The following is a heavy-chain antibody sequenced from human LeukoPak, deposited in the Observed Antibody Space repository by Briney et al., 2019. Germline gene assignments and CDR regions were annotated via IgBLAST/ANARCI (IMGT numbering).Heavy chain of an antibody. Sequence: GGSLRLSCTASGFTFRSYSMNWVRQAPGKGLEWLSYISDSSSTINYADSVKGRFTISRDNTKNSLFLQMNRLRAEDTAVYYCATMGADFFHYWGHGTLVTVSS. J-gene: IGHJ4*01. V-gene: IGHV3-48*04. CDR2: ISDSSSTI. CDR1: GFTFRSYS. D-gene: IGHD1-26*01. CDR3: ATMGADFFHY.